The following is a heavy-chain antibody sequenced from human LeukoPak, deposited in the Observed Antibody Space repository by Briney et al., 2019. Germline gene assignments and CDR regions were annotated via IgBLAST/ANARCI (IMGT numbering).Heavy chain of an antibody. CDR3: ASDTEASDYGDSNWFDP. CDR1: GFTFSSYA. Sequence: GGSLRLSCAASGFTFSSYAMHWVRQAPGKGLEWVAGKSYDGSNKYYADSVKGRFTISRDNSKNTLYLQMNSLRAEDTAVYYCASDTEASDYGDSNWFDPWGQGTLVTVSS. CDR2: KSYDGSNK. D-gene: IGHD4-17*01. V-gene: IGHV3-30-3*01. J-gene: IGHJ5*02.